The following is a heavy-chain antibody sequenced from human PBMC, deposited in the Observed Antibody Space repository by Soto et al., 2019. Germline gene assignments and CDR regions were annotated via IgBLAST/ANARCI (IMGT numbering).Heavy chain of an antibody. CDR3: ARDPQDKEYYGMDV. V-gene: IGHV3-33*08. CDR2: VWFDGSIK. CDR1: GFTFSSYE. Sequence: GGSLRLSCAASGFTFSSYEMNWVRQAPGQGLEWLALVWFDGSIKYYGDSVRGRFTISKDNSKNTLYLHMQNLRADDTALYYCARDPQDKEYYGMDVWGQGTTVTVSS. J-gene: IGHJ6*02. D-gene: IGHD2-15*01.